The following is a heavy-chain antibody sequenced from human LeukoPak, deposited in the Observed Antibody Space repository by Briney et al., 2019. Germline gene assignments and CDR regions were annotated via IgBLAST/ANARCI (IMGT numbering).Heavy chain of an antibody. Sequence: SETVSLTCTASGGAISSSSYYWGWIRQPPGKGLEWIGSIYYSGSTHYNPSLKSRVTISVDTSKNQFSLKLSSVTAADTAVYYCARGVSYYDSSGYSLGYWRTWYYFDYWGQGTLVTVSS. V-gene: IGHV4-39*01. CDR1: GGAISSSSYY. J-gene: IGHJ4*02. D-gene: IGHD3-22*01. CDR3: ARGVSYYDSSGYSLGYWRTWYYFDY. CDR2: IYYSGST.